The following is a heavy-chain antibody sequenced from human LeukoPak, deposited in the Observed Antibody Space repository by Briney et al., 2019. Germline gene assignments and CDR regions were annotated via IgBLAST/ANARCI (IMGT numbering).Heavy chain of an antibody. Sequence: GGSLRLSCAASGFTFSSYAMHWVRQAPGKGLEWVAVISYDGINKYYADSVKGRFTVSRDNSKNTLYLQMNSLRAEDTAVYYCARDKGGYCSGGSCYPFDYWGQGTLVTVSS. V-gene: IGHV3-30-3*01. CDR1: GFTFSSYA. D-gene: IGHD2-15*01. J-gene: IGHJ4*02. CDR3: ARDKGGYCSGGSCYPFDY. CDR2: ISYDGINK.